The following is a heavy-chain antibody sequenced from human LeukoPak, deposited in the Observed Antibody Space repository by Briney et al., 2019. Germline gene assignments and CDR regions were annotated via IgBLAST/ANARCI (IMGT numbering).Heavy chain of an antibody. J-gene: IGHJ4*02. CDR3: ARGFGYSNYFDY. CDR2: IYYSGST. V-gene: IGHV4-30-4*08. D-gene: IGHD4-11*01. Sequence: SETLSLTCTVSGGSISSGDYYWSWIRQPPGKGLEWIGCIYYSGSTYYNPSLKSRVTLSVDTSKNQFSLKLSSVTAADTAVYYCARGFGYSNYFDYWGQGTLVTVSS. CDR1: GGSISSGDYY.